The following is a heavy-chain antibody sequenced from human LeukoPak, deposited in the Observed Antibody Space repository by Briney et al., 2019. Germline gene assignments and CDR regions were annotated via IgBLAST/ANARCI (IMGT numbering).Heavy chain of an antibody. D-gene: IGHD3-10*01. CDR1: GYTFTGYY. CDR3: ARAPGSFVAPVDY. CDR2: INPNNGAT. J-gene: IGHJ4*02. V-gene: IGHV1-2*02. Sequence: APVKVSCRASGYTFTGYYMHWVRQAPGQGLEWMGWINPNNGATNYAQKFQGRVTMTRDTSISTAYLELSSLISDDTAVYYCARAPGSFVAPVDYWGQGTLVTVSS.